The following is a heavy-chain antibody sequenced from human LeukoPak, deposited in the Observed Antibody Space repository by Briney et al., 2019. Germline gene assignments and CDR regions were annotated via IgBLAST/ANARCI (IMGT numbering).Heavy chain of an antibody. V-gene: IGHV4-30-4*08. CDR2: IYQSERT. CDR3: ARGASHFYSSSFDP. Sequence: PSETLSLTYTVSGGSSGSGNQYCNWVRQPPGKGLEWIGYIYQSERTYHNPSLKSRVAISVDTSKNQFSLKLSSVTAADTAVYYCARGASHFYSSSFDPWGQGTLVTVSS. D-gene: IGHD6-6*01. J-gene: IGHJ5*02. CDR1: GGSSGSGNQY.